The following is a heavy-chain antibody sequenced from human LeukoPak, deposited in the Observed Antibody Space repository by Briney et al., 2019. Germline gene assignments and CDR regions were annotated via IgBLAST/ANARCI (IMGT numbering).Heavy chain of an antibody. CDR2: INERGSST. CDR1: GFTFSSSW. Sequence: GGSLRLSCAASGFTFSSSWLHWVRQAPGKGLVWVSRINERGSSTSYADSVKGRFTISRDNAENSLYLQINSLRVDDTALYFCARSWPPRDWDQNYFDYWGQGTLVTVSS. D-gene: IGHD3/OR15-3a*01. J-gene: IGHJ4*02. V-gene: IGHV3-74*01. CDR3: ARSWPPRDWDQNYFDY.